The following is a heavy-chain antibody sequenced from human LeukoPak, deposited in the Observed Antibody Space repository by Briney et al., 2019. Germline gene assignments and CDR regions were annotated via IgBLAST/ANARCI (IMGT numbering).Heavy chain of an antibody. V-gene: IGHV4-34*01. CDR3: ARVYFWSGYYFSLTGNYFDY. CDR2: INHSGST. CDR1: GGSFSGYY. J-gene: IGHJ4*02. Sequence: PSETLSLICAVYGGSFSGYYWSWIRQPPGKGLEWIGEINHSGSTNYNPSLKSRVTISVDTSKNQFSLKLSSVTAADTAVYYCARVYFWSGYYFSLTGNYFDYWGQGTLVTVSS. D-gene: IGHD3-3*01.